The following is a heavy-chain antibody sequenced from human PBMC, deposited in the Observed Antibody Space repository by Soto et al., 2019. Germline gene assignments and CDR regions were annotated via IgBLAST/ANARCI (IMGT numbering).Heavy chain of an antibody. J-gene: IGHJ1*01. CDR3: ARWGTTGGLDV. V-gene: IGHV3-30*19. D-gene: IGHD1-1*01. CDR2: TSNGGSSK. Sequence: QVQLVESGGGVVQPGTSLRVSCVGSGFTFRSYVIHWVRQAPGKGLEWVALTSNGGSSKYHAASMGGRFTISRDNYRNTVDLQMDSMRLEDTALYYCARWGTTGGLDVWGQGTLVSVSS. CDR1: GFTFRSYV.